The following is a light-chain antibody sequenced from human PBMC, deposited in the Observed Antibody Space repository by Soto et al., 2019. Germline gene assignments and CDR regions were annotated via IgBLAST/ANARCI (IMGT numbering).Light chain of an antibody. CDR2: GNS. J-gene: IGLJ2*01. Sequence: QSVLTQPPSVSGAPGQRVTISCTGSSSNIGAGYDVHWYQQLPGTAPKLLIYGNSNRPSGVPDRFSGFKSGTSASLAITGXXXXXXXXXXCQSYDSSLSVLFGGGTKLTV. CDR1: SSNIGAGYD. CDR3: QSYDSSLSVL. V-gene: IGLV1-40*01.